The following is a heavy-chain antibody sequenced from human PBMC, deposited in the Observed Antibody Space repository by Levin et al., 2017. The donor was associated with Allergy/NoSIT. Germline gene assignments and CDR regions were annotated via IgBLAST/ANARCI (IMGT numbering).Heavy chain of an antibody. V-gene: IGHV3-9*01. CDR2: ISWNSGSI. D-gene: IGHD1-26*01. Sequence: SLKISCAASGFTFDDYAMHWVRQAPGKGLEWVSGISWNSGSIGYADSVKGRFTISRDNAKNSLYLQMNSLRAEDTALYYCAKDSGSYYGYWGQGTLVTVSS. CDR1: GFTFDDYA. CDR3: AKDSGSYYGY. J-gene: IGHJ4*02.